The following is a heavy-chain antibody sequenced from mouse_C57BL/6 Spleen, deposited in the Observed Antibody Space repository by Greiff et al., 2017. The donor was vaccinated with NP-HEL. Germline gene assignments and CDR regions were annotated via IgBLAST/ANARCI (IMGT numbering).Heavy chain of an antibody. CDR3: ARYDYDVAWFAY. V-gene: IGHV5-16*01. Sequence: EVQLVESEGGLVQPGSSMKLSCTASGFTFSDYYMAWVRQVPEKGLEWVANINYDGSSTYYLDSLKSRFIISRDNAKNILYLQMSSLKSEDTATYYCARYDYDVAWFAYWGQGTLVTVSA. CDR1: GFTFSDYY. J-gene: IGHJ3*01. D-gene: IGHD2-4*01. CDR2: INYDGSST.